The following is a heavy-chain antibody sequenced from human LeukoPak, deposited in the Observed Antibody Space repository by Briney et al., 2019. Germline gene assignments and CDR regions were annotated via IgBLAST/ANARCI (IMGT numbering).Heavy chain of an antibody. CDR1: GYTFTSYG. V-gene: IGHV1-18*01. J-gene: IGHJ5*02. CDR3: ARDPIVGATTRVVSWFDP. D-gene: IGHD1-26*01. CDR2: ISAYNGNT. Sequence: ASVKVSCKASGYTFTSYGISWVRQAPGQGLEWMGWISAYNGNTNYAQKLQGRVTMTTDTSTSTAYMELRSLRSDDTAVYYCARDPIVGATTRVVSWFDPWGQGTLVTASS.